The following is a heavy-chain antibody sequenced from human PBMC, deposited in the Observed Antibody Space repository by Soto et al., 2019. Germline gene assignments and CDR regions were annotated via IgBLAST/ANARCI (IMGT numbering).Heavy chain of an antibody. CDR3: ARGSITGTATMGY. Sequence: QVQLQQWGAGLLKPSETLSLTCAVYGGSFSNYFWSWIRQPPGKGLEWIGEINHSGSTNYNPSLKSRVTISVDTSKNQFSLKLSSVTAADTAVYFCARGSITGTATMGYWGQGTLVTVSS. D-gene: IGHD1-7*01. J-gene: IGHJ4*02. CDR2: INHSGST. V-gene: IGHV4-34*01. CDR1: GGSFSNYF.